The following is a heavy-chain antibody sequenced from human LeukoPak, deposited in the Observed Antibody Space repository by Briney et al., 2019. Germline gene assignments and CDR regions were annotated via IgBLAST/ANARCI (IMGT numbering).Heavy chain of an antibody. CDR1: GGSISSGGYY. CDR3: ARYCSDASCYYFDY. V-gene: IGHV4-31*03. D-gene: IGHD2-15*01. CDR2: IYYSGST. Sequence: SETLSLTCTVSGGSISSGGYYWTWIRQHPGKGLEWIGYIYYSGSTYYNPSLKSRVTISVDTSKNQFPLKLSSVTAADTAVYYCARYCSDASCYYFDYWGQGTLVTVSS. J-gene: IGHJ4*02.